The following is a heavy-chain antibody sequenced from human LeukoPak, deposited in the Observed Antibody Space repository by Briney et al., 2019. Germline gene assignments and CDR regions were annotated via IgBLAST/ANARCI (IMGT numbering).Heavy chain of an antibody. Sequence: ASVKVSCKASGYTFTSYYMHWVRQAPGQGLEWMGWINPNSGGTNYAQKFQGRVTMTRDTSISTAYMELSRLRSDDTAVYYCARDVYAYGDYEGGYWGQGTLVTVSS. CDR3: ARDVYAYGDYEGGY. CDR1: GYTFTSYY. V-gene: IGHV1-2*02. D-gene: IGHD4-17*01. CDR2: INPNSGGT. J-gene: IGHJ4*02.